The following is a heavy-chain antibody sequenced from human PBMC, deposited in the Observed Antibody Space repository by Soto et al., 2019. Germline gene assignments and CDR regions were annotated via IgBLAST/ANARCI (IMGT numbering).Heavy chain of an antibody. CDR3: AKLQHSGYSYGYCDY. CDR2: ISGSGGST. CDR1: GFTFSSYA. D-gene: IGHD5-18*01. Sequence: GGSLRLSCAASGFTFSSYAMSWVRQAPGKGLEWVSAISGSGGSTYYPDSVKGRFTISRDNSKNTLYLQMNSLRAEDTAVYYCAKLQHSGYSYGYCDYWGQGTLVTVSS. V-gene: IGHV3-23*01. J-gene: IGHJ4*02.